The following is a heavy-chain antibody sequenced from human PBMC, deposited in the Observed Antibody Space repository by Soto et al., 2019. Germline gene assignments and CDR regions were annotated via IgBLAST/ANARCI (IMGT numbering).Heavy chain of an antibody. CDR2: MSYDESHK. Sequence: QVQLVESGGGVVQPGRSLRLSCAASRFTFTNYAIHWVRQAPGKGLEWVAVMSYDESHKYYADSVKGRFTVSRDSSENMVYMQMNSLRAEDTAVYYCAREMPDPSDHYYGLDVWGQGTTVTVSS. V-gene: IGHV3-30-3*01. CDR3: AREMPDPSDHYYGLDV. CDR1: RFTFTNYA. D-gene: IGHD2-2*01. J-gene: IGHJ6*02.